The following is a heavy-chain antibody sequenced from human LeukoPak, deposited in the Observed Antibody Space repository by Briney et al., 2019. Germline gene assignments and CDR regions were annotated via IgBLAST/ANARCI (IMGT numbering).Heavy chain of an antibody. CDR3: ARGKRFREFDY. J-gene: IGHJ4*02. CDR2: IYSRVT. Sequence: SETLSLTCTVSGGSISNYYLSWIRQPAGKGLEWIGRIYSRVTTYNPSLKSRVTMSADTSRNHVSLTLNSVTAADTAVYYCARGKRFREFDYWGQGTLVTVSS. CDR1: GGSISNYY. V-gene: IGHV4-4*07. D-gene: IGHD3-3*01.